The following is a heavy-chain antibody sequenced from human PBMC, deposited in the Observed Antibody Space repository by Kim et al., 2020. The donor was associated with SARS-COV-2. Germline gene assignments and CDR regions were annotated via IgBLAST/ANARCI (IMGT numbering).Heavy chain of an antibody. V-gene: IGHV3-74*01. J-gene: IGHJ4*02. Sequence: SYADSVKGRFTISRDNAKNTLYLQMNSLRAEDTAVYYCARAAHSGGGFDYWGQGTLVTVSS. D-gene: IGHD1-26*01. CDR3: ARAAHSGGGFDY.